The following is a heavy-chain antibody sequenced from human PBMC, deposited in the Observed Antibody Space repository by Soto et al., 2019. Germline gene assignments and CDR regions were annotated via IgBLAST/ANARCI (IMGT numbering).Heavy chain of an antibody. CDR3: AKGVGINKLGLDP. J-gene: IGHJ5*02. Sequence: SQTLSLTCAISGDSVSSSSGAWNWIRQSPSRGLEWLGRTYYRSKWYYDYALSVEIRITINPDTSKNHFSLQLNSVTPEDTAVYYCAKGVGINKLGLDPWGQGTLVTVSS. D-gene: IGHD1-26*01. V-gene: IGHV6-1*01. CDR2: TYYRSKWYY. CDR1: GDSVSSSSGA.